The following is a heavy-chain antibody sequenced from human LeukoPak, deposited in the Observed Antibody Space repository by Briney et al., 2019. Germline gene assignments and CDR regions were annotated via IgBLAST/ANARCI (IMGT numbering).Heavy chain of an antibody. J-gene: IGHJ4*02. Sequence: GGSLRLSCAASGVTFSTYAMHWVRQTPGKGLEWVAVMSNHGNDGFYADSVKGRFTISRDNSRNTLYLQMDSLRAEDTAVYYCTRDRGPMNDFDSWVQGALVTVSS. CDR3: TRDRGPMNDFDS. D-gene: IGHD1-1*01. CDR2: MSNHGNDG. V-gene: IGHV3-30*01. CDR1: GVTFSTYA.